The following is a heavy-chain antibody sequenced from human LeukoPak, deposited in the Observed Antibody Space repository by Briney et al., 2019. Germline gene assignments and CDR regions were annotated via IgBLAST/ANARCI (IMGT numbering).Heavy chain of an antibody. D-gene: IGHD5-12*01. CDR2: IYHTGRT. CDR1: HYSISSPYF. Sequence: SETLSLTCAVSHYSISSPYFWGWIRPPPGKGLEWIGSIYHTGRTNYNPSINSRVTMSLDTSKNQFSLNLNSVTAADTAVYHCARVYSGSTWYYFDYWGRGILVTVSS. CDR3: ARVYSGSTWYYFDY. V-gene: IGHV4-38-2*01. J-gene: IGHJ4*02.